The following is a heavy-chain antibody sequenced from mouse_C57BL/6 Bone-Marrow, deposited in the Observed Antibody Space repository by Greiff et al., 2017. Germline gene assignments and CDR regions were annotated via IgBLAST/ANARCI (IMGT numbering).Heavy chain of an antibody. CDR3: TRYSNYEVWFAY. CDR2: IDPETGGT. J-gene: IGHJ3*01. D-gene: IGHD2-5*01. V-gene: IGHV1-15*01. Sequence: VQLQQSGAELVRPGASVTLSCKASGYTFTDYEMHWVKQTPVHGLEWIGAIDPETGGTAYNQKFKGKAILTADKSSSTAYMELRSLTSEDSAVYYSTRYSNYEVWFAYWGQGTLVTVSA. CDR1: GYTFTDYE.